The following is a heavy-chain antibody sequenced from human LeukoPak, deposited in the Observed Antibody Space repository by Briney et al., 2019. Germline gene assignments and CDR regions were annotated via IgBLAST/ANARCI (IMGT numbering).Heavy chain of an antibody. D-gene: IGHD3-10*01. CDR1: GGPFSNYA. CDR2: IIPIFGTA. Sequence: SVKVSCKASGGPFSNYAINWVRQAPGQGLEWMGGIIPIFGTAKYAQKFQGRVTINADESTSTAYMELSSLRSEDTAMYYCATTPGKLWFGELSRWGQGTLVTVSS. J-gene: IGHJ4*02. V-gene: IGHV1-69*01. CDR3: ATTPGKLWFGELSR.